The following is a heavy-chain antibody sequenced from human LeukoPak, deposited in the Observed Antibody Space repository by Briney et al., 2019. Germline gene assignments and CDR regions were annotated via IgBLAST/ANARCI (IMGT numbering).Heavy chain of an antibody. CDR2: IYYSRST. CDR1: GGSISSSSYY. Sequence: PSETLSLTCTVSGGSISSSSYYWGWIRQPPGKGLEWIGSIYYSRSTYYNPSLKSRVTISVDTSKNQFSLKLSSVTAADTAVYYCARGVSSLHFDYWGQGTLVTVSS. D-gene: IGHD6-6*01. CDR3: ARGVSSLHFDY. V-gene: IGHV4-39*07. J-gene: IGHJ4*02.